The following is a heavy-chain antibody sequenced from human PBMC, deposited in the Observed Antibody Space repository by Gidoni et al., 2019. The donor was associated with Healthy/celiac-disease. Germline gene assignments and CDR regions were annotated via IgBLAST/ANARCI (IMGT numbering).Heavy chain of an antibody. Sequence: QVQLLESGGGVVQPGRSLRLSCAASGFTFSSYGMHWVRQAPGRGLEWVAVIWYDGSNKYYADSVKGRFTISRDNSKNTLYLQMNSLRAEDTAVYYCARDEWHKGQLWSHYYYYGMDVWGQGTTVTVSS. CDR3: ARDEWHKGQLWSHYYYYGMDV. CDR1: GFTFSSYG. V-gene: IGHV3-33*01. J-gene: IGHJ6*02. D-gene: IGHD5-18*01. CDR2: IWYDGSNK.